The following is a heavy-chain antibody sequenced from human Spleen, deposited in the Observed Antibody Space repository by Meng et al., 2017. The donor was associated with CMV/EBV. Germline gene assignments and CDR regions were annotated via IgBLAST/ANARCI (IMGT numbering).Heavy chain of an antibody. J-gene: IGHJ4*02. CDR2: IYYRGST. CDR3: ARVFGRDYPDS. CDR1: GGSISSGDYY. Sequence: QVHLPEPGPEPLKPSQTLSLTCTVSGGSISSGDYYWSWIRQPPGKGLEWIGHIYYRGSTYYNPSLKSRLTISVDTSKNQFSLELSSVTAADTAVYYCARVFGRDYPDSWGRGTLVTVSS. D-gene: IGHD3-16*01. V-gene: IGHV4-30-4*08.